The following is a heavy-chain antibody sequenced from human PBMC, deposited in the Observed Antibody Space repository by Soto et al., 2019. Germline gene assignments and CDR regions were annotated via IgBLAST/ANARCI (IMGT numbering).Heavy chain of an antibody. D-gene: IGHD3-10*01. J-gene: IGHJ6*02. CDR1: GFTVSSNY. CDR2: IYSGGST. V-gene: IGHV3-53*01. CDR3: ARSVYGSGRPYYYYGMDV. Sequence: VGSLILSCAASGFTVSSNYMSWVRQAPGKGLEWVSVIYSGGSTYYADSVKGRFTISRDNSKNTLYLQMNSLRAEDTAVYYCARSVYGSGRPYYYYGMDVWGQGTTVTVS.